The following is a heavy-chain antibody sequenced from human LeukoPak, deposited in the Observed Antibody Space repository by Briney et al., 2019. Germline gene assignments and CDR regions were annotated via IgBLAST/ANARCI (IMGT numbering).Heavy chain of an antibody. V-gene: IGHV4-30-4*01. CDR3: ARLKYDSSGYFDY. D-gene: IGHD6-19*01. Sequence: SETLSLTCTVSGGSISSGDYYWSWIRQPPGKGLEWIGYIYYSGSTYYNPSLKSRVTISVDTSKNQFSLKLSSVTAADTAVYYCARLKYDSSGYFDYWGQGTLVTVSS. CDR2: IYYSGST. CDR1: GGSISSGDYY. J-gene: IGHJ4*02.